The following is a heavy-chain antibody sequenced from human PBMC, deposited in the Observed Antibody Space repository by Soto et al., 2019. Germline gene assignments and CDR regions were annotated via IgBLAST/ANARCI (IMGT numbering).Heavy chain of an antibody. D-gene: IGHD6-19*01. V-gene: IGHV3-21*01. CDR3: ARTVIARAVMKMDV. J-gene: IGHJ6*04. Sequence: GGSLRLSCAASGFTFSSHSMNWVRQAPGKGLEWVSSISSSSSYIYYADSVKGRFTISRDNAKNSLYLQMNSLRAEDTAVYYCARTVIARAVMKMDVWGKGTTVTVSS. CDR1: GFTFSSHS. CDR2: ISSSSSYI.